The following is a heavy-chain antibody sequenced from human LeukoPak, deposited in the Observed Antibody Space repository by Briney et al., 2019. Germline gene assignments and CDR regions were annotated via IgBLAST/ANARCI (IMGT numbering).Heavy chain of an antibody. CDR3: ARDLTMVRGVIITWAGSDDAFDI. Sequence: ASVKVFCKASGYTFTGYYTHWVRQAPGQGLEWMGRINPNSGGTNYAQKFQGRVTMTRDTSISTAYMELSRLRSDDTAVYYCARDLTMVRGVIITWAGSDDAFDIWGQGTTVTVSS. CDR2: INPNSGGT. J-gene: IGHJ3*02. CDR1: GYTFTGYY. D-gene: IGHD3-10*01. V-gene: IGHV1-2*06.